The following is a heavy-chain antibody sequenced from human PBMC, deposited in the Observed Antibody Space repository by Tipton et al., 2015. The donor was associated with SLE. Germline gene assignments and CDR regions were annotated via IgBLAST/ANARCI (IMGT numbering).Heavy chain of an antibody. D-gene: IGHD7-27*01. Sequence: TLSLTCTVSGGSISSGGYYWSWIRQHLGKGLEWIGYIYYSGSTYYNPSLKSRVTISVDTSKNQFSLKLSSVTAADTAVYYCARDSLNWGSDWYFDLWGRGTRVTVSS. V-gene: IGHV4-31*03. CDR3: ARDSLNWGSDWYFDL. CDR2: IYYSGST. CDR1: GGSISSGGYY. J-gene: IGHJ2*01.